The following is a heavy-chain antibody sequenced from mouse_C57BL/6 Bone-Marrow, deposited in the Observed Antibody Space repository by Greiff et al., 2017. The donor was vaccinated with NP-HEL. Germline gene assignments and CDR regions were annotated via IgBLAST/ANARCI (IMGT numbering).Heavy chain of an antibody. CDR1: GYTFTSYW. J-gene: IGHJ3*01. V-gene: IGHV1-55*01. CDR3: ARSDGNYGGY. Sequence: QVQLQQPGAELVKPGASVKMSCKASGYTFTSYWITWVKQRPGQGLEWIGDVYPGSGSTNYNEKFKSKATLTVDTSSSTAYMLLISLTSEESTATYCARSDGNYGGYWGKALLVT. CDR2: VYPGSGST. D-gene: IGHD2-1*01.